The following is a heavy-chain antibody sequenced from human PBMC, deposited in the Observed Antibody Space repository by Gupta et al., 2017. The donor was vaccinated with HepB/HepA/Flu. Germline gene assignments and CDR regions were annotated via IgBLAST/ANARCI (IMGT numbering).Heavy chain of an antibody. Sequence: QITLKESGPTLVKPTQTLTLTCTFSAFSLSTSGVGVGWIRQPPGKALEWIAIIYWDDDKRYSPSRKSRLAISQETSKYQVVRTMTKLEDVGTAKYYCALGDSSGYKYLFDAGCHGTMVTVYS. D-gene: IGHD3-22*01. CDR3: ALGDSSGYKYLFDA. V-gene: IGHV2-5*02. CDR2: IYWDDDK. J-gene: IGHJ4*01. CDR1: AFSLSTSGVG.